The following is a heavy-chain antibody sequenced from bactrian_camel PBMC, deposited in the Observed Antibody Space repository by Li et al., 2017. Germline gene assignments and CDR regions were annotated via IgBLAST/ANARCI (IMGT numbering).Heavy chain of an antibody. CDR1: GSTFDDGE. J-gene: IGHJ4*01. D-gene: IGHD3*01. Sequence: HVQLVESGGGSVQAGGSLRLSCTAPGSTFDDGETGWYRQDPGNECELVATISSDGDTYYADAVKGRFSASRDNTKTTLSLQMDNLRSEDSAMYYCRAALRYDRPICRFPTRTFWGQGTQVTVS. V-gene: IGHV3S55*01. CDR3: RAALRYDRPICRFPTRTF. CDR2: ISSDGDT.